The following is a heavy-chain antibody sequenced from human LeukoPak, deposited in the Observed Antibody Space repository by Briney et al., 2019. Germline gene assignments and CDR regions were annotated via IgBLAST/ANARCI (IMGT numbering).Heavy chain of an antibody. J-gene: IGHJ3*02. Sequence: SVRVSSKAPGGTFISYAINWVRQAPGQGLEWMGGIIPIFGTANYAQKFQGRVTITADESTSTAYMELSSLRSEDTAVYYCARSPADDAFDIWGQGTMVTVSS. V-gene: IGHV1-69*01. CDR1: GGTFISYA. CDR2: IIPIFGTA. CDR3: ARSPADDAFDI.